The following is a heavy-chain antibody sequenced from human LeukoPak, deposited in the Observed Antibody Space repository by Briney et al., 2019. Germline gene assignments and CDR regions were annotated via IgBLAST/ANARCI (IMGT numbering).Heavy chain of an antibody. CDR3: AKGGVGATTFDY. V-gene: IGHV3-23*01. CDR2: ISGSGGST. J-gene: IGHJ4*02. CDR1: GFTFSSYA. Sequence: GGSLRLSCAASGFTFSSYAMSWVRQAPGKGLEWVSAISGSGGSTYYADSVKGRFTISRDNSKNTLYLQMNSLRAEDTAVYYSAKGGVGATTFDYWGQGTLVTVSS. D-gene: IGHD1-26*01.